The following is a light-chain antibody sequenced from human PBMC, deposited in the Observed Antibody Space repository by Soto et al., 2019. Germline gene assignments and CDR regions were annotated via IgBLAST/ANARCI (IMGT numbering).Light chain of an antibody. CDR1: SSDVGGYNY. CDR3: SSYAGSKWGLWV. CDR2: EVS. V-gene: IGLV2-8*01. Sequence: QSALTQPPSASGSPGQSVTISCTGTSSDVGGYNYVSWYQQHPGKAPKLMIYEVSKRPSGVPDRFSGSKSGNTASLTVSGLQAEDEADYYCSSYAGSKWGLWVFGGGTKLTVL. J-gene: IGLJ3*02.